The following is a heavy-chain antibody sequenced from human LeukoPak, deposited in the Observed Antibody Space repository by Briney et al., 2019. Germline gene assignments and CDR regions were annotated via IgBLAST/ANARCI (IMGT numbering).Heavy chain of an antibody. J-gene: IGHJ4*02. Sequence: GGSLRLSCAASGFTFDDYGMSWVRQAPGEGLEWVSGINWNGGSTGYADSVKGRFTISRDNAKNSLYLQMNSLRAEDTALYYCTRDPSNSGSYSRLDYWGQGTLVTVSS. V-gene: IGHV3-20*04. CDR1: GFTFDDYG. CDR2: INWNGGST. CDR3: TRDPSNSGSYSRLDY. D-gene: IGHD1-26*01.